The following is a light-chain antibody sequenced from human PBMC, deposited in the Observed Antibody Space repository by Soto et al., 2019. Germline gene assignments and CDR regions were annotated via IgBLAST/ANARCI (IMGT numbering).Light chain of an antibody. CDR1: SSDVGAYDY. V-gene: IGLV2-14*03. CDR2: DVS. J-gene: IGLJ1*01. Sequence: ALTQPASVSGSPGQSITISCTGTSSDVGAYDYVSWYQQHPGEVPKLMIFDVSDRPSGVSNRFSGSKSGNTASLTISGLQAEDEADYYCSSFTTSTSYVFGTGTKVTVL. CDR3: SSFTTSTSYV.